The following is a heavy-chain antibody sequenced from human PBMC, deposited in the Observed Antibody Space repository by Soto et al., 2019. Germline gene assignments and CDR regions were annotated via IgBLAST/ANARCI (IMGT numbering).Heavy chain of an antibody. CDR1: GYTFTSYG. CDR2: ISAYNGDT. Sequence: QVQLVQSGVEVKKPGASVKVSCKASGYTFTSYGFSWVRQAPGQGLEWMGWISAYNGDTNYAQKFQGRVTMTTDTSTSTANMELRGLRSDDTAVYFCARDPSTSKSPDYYYYYMDVWGKGTTVTVSS. J-gene: IGHJ6*03. V-gene: IGHV1-18*01. CDR3: ARDPSTSKSPDYYYYYMDV.